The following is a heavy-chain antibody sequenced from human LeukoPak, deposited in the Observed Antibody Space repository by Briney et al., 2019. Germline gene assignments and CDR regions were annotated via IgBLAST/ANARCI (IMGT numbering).Heavy chain of an antibody. D-gene: IGHD2-21*02. CDR3: ARFAYCGGHCWYYFDY. CDR2: IYSSGST. V-gene: IGHV4-59*01. Sequence: SETLSLTCAVYGGSFSGYYWSWIRQPPGKGLEWIGYIYSSGSTNYNPSLKSRITISVDTSKNQFSLKLSSVTAADTAVYYCARFAYCGGHCWYYFDYWARDPWSPSPQ. J-gene: IGHJ4*02. CDR1: GGSFSGYY.